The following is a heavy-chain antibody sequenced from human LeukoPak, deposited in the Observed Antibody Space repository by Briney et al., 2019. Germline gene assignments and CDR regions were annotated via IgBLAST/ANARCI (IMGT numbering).Heavy chain of an antibody. J-gene: IGHJ3*02. V-gene: IGHV1-3*01. CDR1: GYTFTSSV. CDR2: INPGNDST. D-gene: IGHD6-13*01. CDR3: ARAYASSWRAFDI. Sequence: ASVKVSCKASGYTFTSSVMHWVRQAPGQRLEWMGWINPGNDSTKYSQKFQDRVTITRDTSASTAYMELSSLRSEDTAVYYCARAYASSWRAFDIWGQGTMVTVSS.